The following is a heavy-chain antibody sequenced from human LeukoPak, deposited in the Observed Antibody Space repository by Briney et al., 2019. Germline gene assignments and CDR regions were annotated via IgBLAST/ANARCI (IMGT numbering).Heavy chain of an antibody. Sequence: WETLSLTCTVSGGSISRYYGSWIRQPPGKGLEWNGDIYYSVSTNYNPSLKSRVTISVDTSKNQFSLKLSSVTAADTAVYYCASHLSGIGAYFDSWGQGTLVTVSS. CDR1: GGSISRYY. V-gene: IGHV4-59*08. D-gene: IGHD3-10*01. J-gene: IGHJ4*02. CDR2: IYYSVST. CDR3: ASHLSGIGAYFDS.